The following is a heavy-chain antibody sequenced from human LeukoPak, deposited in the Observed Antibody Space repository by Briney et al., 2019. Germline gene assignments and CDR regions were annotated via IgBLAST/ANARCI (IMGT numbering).Heavy chain of an antibody. Sequence: PGGSLRLSCAASGFTFDDYAMHWVRQAPGKGLEWVSGISWNSGSIGYADSVKGRFTISRDNAKNSLYLQMNSLRAEDTASYYCARMSGQQLGTVDYWGQGTLVTVSS. D-gene: IGHD6-13*01. V-gene: IGHV3-9*01. CDR1: GFTFDDYA. J-gene: IGHJ4*02. CDR3: ARMSGQQLGTVDY. CDR2: ISWNSGSI.